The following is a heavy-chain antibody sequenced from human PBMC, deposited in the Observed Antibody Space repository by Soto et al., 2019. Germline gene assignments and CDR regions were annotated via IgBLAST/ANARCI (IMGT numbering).Heavy chain of an antibody. CDR2: ISAYNGNT. J-gene: IGHJ4*02. D-gene: IGHD6-19*01. Sequence: ASVKVSCKASGCTFTSYGISWVRQAPGQGLEWMGWISAYNGNTNYAQKLQGRVTMTTDTSTSTAYMELRSLRSDDTAVYYCARLSNTYSSGWYYFDYWGQGTLVTVSS. CDR3: ARLSNTYSSGWYYFDY. V-gene: IGHV1-18*01. CDR1: GCTFTSYG.